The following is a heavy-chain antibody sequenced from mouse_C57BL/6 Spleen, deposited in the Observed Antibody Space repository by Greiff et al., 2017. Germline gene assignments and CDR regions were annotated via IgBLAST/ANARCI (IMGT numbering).Heavy chain of an antibody. CDR2: ISSGSSTI. V-gene: IGHV5-17*01. J-gene: IGHJ3*01. CDR1: GFTFSDYG. Sequence: EVKLVESGGGLVKPGGSLKLSCAASGFTFSDYGMHWVRQAPEKGLEWVAYISSGSSTIYYADTVKGRFTISRDNAKNTLFLQMTSLRSEDTAMYYCARVYDSAWFAYWGQGTLVTVSA. D-gene: IGHD2-12*01. CDR3: ARVYDSAWFAY.